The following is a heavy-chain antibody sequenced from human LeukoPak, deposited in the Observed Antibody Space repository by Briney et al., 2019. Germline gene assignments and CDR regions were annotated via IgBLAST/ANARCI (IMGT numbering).Heavy chain of an antibody. D-gene: IGHD3-10*01. Sequence: ASVRVSCKTSGYTFTDYDITWVRQAPGQGLEWMGRVSPYNGNTYYSQRFQGRVTITKDTSTGTAYMDLRNLRDDDTAMYYCARNGRVRRVVKDLFEYWGQGTLVAVSS. CDR1: GYTFTDYD. CDR2: VSPYNGNT. J-gene: IGHJ4*02. V-gene: IGHV1-18*01. CDR3: ARNGRVRRVVKDLFEY.